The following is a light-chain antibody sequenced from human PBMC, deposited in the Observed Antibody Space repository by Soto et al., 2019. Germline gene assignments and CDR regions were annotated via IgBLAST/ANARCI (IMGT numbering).Light chain of an antibody. J-gene: IGLJ2*01. Sequence: QSALTQPASVSESPGQSITISCTGTSSDVGAYNYVSRYQQHPGKAPKLMIYDVSNRPSGVSNRFSGSKSGNTASLTISGLQAEDEADYYCSSYTTTTTLVFGGGTKLTVL. CDR2: DVS. CDR1: SSDVGAYNY. V-gene: IGLV2-14*01. CDR3: SSYTTTTTLV.